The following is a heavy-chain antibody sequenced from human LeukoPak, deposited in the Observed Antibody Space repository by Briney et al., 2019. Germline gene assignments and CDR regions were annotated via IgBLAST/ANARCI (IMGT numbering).Heavy chain of an antibody. V-gene: IGHV1-2*02. CDR1: GYTFTGYY. CDR2: INPNSGGT. Sequence: ASVKVSCKASGYTFTGYYMHWVRQAPGQGLEWMGWINPNSGGTNYAQKFQCRVTMTRDTSISTAYMELSRLRFDDTAVYYCASPDCSSTSCPPYYYYGMDVWGQGTTVTVSS. D-gene: IGHD2-2*01. CDR3: ASPDCSSTSCPPYYYYGMDV. J-gene: IGHJ6*02.